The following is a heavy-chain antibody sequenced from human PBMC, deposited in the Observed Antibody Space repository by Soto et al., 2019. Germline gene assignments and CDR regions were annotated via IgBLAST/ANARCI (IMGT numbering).Heavy chain of an antibody. V-gene: IGHV1-69*01. CDR1: GGTFSSYA. J-gene: IGHJ6*02. CDR3: ARDRDGYIPGRYYYYYGMDV. Sequence: QVQLVQSGAEVKKPGSSVKVSCKASGGTFSSYAISWVRQAPGQGLEWMGGIIPIFGTANYAQKFQGRVTITADESTSTAYMELSSLRSEDTAVYYCARDRDGYIPGRYYYYYGMDVWGQGTTVTVSS. CDR2: IIPIFGTA. D-gene: IGHD5-12*01.